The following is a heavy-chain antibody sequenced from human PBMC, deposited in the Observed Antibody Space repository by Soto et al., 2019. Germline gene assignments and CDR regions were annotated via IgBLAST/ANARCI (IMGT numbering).Heavy chain of an antibody. D-gene: IGHD3-16*01. Sequence: GGSLRLSCAASGFTFSNYAMSWVRQAPGKGLEWVSLVSATAGTTYYTDSVKGRFTISGDNSRNTVYLQMNSLRADDTAVYYGAKDRLAEGFDYWGQGTQVTVPS. V-gene: IGHV3-23*01. CDR2: VSATAGTT. J-gene: IGHJ4*02. CDR3: AKDRLAEGFDY. CDR1: GFTFSNYA.